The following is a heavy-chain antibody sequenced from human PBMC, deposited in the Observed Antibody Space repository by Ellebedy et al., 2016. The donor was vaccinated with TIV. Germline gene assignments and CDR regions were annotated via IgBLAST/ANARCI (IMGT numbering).Heavy chain of an antibody. J-gene: IGHJ3*02. CDR1: AGPVNSFR. V-gene: IGHV4-59*02. D-gene: IGHD3-3*01. Sequence: MPGGSLRLSWTLAAGPVNSFRWSGIRQPPGKGVGCRGYIVYTVSTNYNPSLRSRFTFSLDTSKSQISLNLTSVTAADTAVYYCARSASTIFGATDVFDMWGQGTKVTVSS. CDR2: IVYTVST. CDR3: ARSASTIFGATDVFDM.